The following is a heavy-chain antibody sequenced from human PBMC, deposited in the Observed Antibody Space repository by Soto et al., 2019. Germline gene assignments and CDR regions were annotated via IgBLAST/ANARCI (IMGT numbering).Heavy chain of an antibody. CDR3: AKIRFGEYYYYYGMDV. D-gene: IGHD3-10*01. CDR1: GFTFSSYA. CDR2: ISGSGGST. V-gene: IGHV3-23*01. Sequence: GGSLRLSCAASGFTFSSYAMSWVRQAPGKGLEWVSAISGSGGSTYYADSVKGRFTISRDNSKNTLYLQMNSLRAEDTAVYYCAKIRFGEYYYYYGMDVWGQGTTVTVSS. J-gene: IGHJ6*02.